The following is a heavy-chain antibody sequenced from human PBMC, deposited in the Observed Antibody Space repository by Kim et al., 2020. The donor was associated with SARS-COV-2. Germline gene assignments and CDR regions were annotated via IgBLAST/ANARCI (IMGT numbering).Heavy chain of an antibody. Sequence: ASVKVSCKASGYTFTSYAMNWVRQAPGQGLEWMGWINTNTGNPTYAQGFTGRFVFSLDTSVSTAYLQISSLKAEDTAVYYCARVKSSSWYSWVLENRSDKYWYFDLWGRGTLVTVSS. J-gene: IGHJ2*01. V-gene: IGHV7-4-1*02. CDR2: INTNTGNP. CDR3: ARVKSSSWYSWVLENRSDKYWYFDL. D-gene: IGHD6-13*01. CDR1: GYTFTSYA.